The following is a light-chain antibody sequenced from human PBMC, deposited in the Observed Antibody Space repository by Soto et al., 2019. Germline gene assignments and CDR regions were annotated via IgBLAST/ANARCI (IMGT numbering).Light chain of an antibody. J-gene: IGKJ1*01. CDR1: QSVRSN. CDR3: QQYNNWPWT. V-gene: IGKV3-15*01. Sequence: ITQSPSSVSASVGDSVTLSCRASQSVRSNLAWYQRQPGQAPRLLIYDASTRATGIPARFSGSGSGAEFTLTISSLQSEDFAIYYCQQYNNWPWTFGQGTKVDIK. CDR2: DAS.